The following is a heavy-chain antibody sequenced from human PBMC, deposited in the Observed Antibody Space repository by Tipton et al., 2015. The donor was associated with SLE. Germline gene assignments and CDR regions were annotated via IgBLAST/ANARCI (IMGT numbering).Heavy chain of an antibody. D-gene: IGHD1-1*01. CDR3: AREGGTYSLDI. CDR1: GFTFSSYA. Sequence: GSLRLSCAASGFTFSSYAMHWVRQAPGKGLVWVSRINSDGSSTSYADSVKGRFTISRDNAKNTLYLQMNSLRAEDTALYYCAREGGTYSLDIWGQGTMVTVSS. J-gene: IGHJ3*02. CDR2: INSDGSST. V-gene: IGHV3-74*01.